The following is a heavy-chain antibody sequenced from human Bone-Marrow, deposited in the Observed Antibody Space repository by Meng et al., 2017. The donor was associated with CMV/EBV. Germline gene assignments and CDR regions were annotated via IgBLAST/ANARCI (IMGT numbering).Heavy chain of an antibody. CDR2: ISGSGGST. Sequence: GGSLRLSCAASGFTFSSYAMSWVRQAPGKGLEWVSAISGSGGSTYYADSVKGRFTSSRVNSKNTLDLQMNSLRAEDTTVYYCARPSSREGYWGQGTLVTVSS. CDR3: ARPSSREGY. D-gene: IGHD6-13*01. V-gene: IGHV3-23*01. J-gene: IGHJ4*02. CDR1: GFTFSSYA.